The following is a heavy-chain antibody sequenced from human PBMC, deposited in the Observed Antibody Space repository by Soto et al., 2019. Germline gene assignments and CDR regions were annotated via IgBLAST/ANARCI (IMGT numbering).Heavy chain of an antibody. CDR1: GGSISSSSYY. CDR2: IYYSGST. Sequence: QLQLQESGPGLVKPSETLSLTCTVSGGSISSSSYYWGWIRQPPGKGLEWIGSIYYSGSTYYNPSRKSRVTISVDTSKNQFSLKLSSVTAADTAVYYCASQAASIAAAGTLYYYGMDVWGQGTTVTVSS. CDR3: ASQAASIAAAGTLYYYGMDV. D-gene: IGHD6-13*01. V-gene: IGHV4-39*01. J-gene: IGHJ6*02.